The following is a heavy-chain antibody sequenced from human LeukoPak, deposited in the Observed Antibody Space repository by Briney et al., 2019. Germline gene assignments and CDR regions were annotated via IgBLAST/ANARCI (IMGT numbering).Heavy chain of an antibody. CDR3: ARGGLAAANQTCYFDY. D-gene: IGHD6-13*01. CDR2: INHSGST. J-gene: IGHJ4*02. V-gene: IGHV4-34*01. Sequence: PSETLSLTCAVYGGSFSGYYWSWIRQPPGKGLEWIGEINHSGSTNYNPSLKSRVTISVDTSKNQFSLKLGSVTAADTAVYYCARGGLAAANQTCYFDYWGQGTLVTVSS. CDR1: GGSFSGYY.